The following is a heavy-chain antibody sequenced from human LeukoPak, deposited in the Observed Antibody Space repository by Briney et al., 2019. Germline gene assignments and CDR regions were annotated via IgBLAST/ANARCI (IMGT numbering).Heavy chain of an antibody. CDR2: ISYDGSNK. D-gene: IGHD3-22*01. Sequence: QPGRSLRLSCAASGFTFSSYAMHWVRQAPGKGLEWVAVISYDGSNKYYADSVKGRFTISRDNSKNTLYLQMNSLRAEDTAVYYCASNYYDSSGYYHDYWGQGTLVTVSS. V-gene: IGHV3-30-3*01. J-gene: IGHJ4*02. CDR3: ASNYYDSSGYYHDY. CDR1: GFTFSSYA.